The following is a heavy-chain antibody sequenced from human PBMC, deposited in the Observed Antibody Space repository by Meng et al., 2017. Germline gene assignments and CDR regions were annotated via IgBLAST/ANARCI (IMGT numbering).Heavy chain of an antibody. Sequence: GSLRLSCTVSGYSISSGYYWGWIRQPPGKGLEWIGSIYHSGSTYYNPSLKSRVTISVDTSKNQFSLKLSSVTAADTAVYYCAAEYDILTGYYKGYYFDYWGQGTLVTVSS. CDR2: IYHSGST. V-gene: IGHV4-38-2*02. CDR3: AAEYDILTGYYKGYYFDY. D-gene: IGHD3-9*01. CDR1: GYSISSGYY. J-gene: IGHJ4*02.